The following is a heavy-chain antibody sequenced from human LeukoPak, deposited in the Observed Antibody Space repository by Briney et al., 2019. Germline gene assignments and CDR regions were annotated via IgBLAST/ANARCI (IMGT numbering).Heavy chain of an antibody. CDR1: GFTFSSYA. CDR2: ISGSGGST. J-gene: IGHJ6*03. D-gene: IGHD2-2*01. CDR3: AKDRRCSSTSCYAEGNVYYYYYYMDV. Sequence: GGSLRLSCAASGFTFSSYAMSWVRQAPGKGLEWVSAISGSGGSTYYADSVKGRFTISRDNSKNTLYLQMNSLRAEDTAVYYCAKDRRCSSTSCYAEGNVYYYYYYMDVWGKGTMVTVSS. V-gene: IGHV3-23*01.